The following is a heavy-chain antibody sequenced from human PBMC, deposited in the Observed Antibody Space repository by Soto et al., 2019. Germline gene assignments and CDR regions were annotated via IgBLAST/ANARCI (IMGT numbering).Heavy chain of an antibody. Sequence: SSETLSLTCAVYGGSFSGYYWSWIRQPPGKGLEWIGEINHSGSTNYNPSLKSRVTISVDTSKNQFSLKLSSVTAADTAVYYCAGNYYGSGSYYYYYYMDVWGKGTTVTVS. CDR2: INHSGST. V-gene: IGHV4-34*01. CDR1: GGSFSGYY. D-gene: IGHD3-10*01. CDR3: AGNYYGSGSYYYYYYMDV. J-gene: IGHJ6*03.